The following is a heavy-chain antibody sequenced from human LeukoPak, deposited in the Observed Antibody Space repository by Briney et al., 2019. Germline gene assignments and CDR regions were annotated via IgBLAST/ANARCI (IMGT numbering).Heavy chain of an antibody. CDR2: ISSSSSYI. D-gene: IGHD6-13*01. J-gene: IGHJ4*02. Sequence: GGSLRLSCAASGFTFSSYSMNWVRQAPGKGLEWVSSISSSSSYIYYADSVKGRFTISRDNAKNSLYLQMNSLRAEDTAVYYCASEQQLVYFDCWGQGTLVTVSS. CDR3: ASEQQLVYFDC. V-gene: IGHV3-21*01. CDR1: GFTFSSYS.